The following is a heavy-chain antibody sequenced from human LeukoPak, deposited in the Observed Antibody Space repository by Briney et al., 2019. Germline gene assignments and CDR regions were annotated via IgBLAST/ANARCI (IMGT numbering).Heavy chain of an antibody. CDR1: GGSFSGYY. CDR2: INHSGNT. V-gene: IGHV4-34*01. CDR3: ARDSGTTGEVKFDP. Sequence: SETLSLTCAVYGGSFSGYYWSWIRQPPGKGLEWIGEINHSGNTNSNPSLKCRVTMSVDTSKNQFSLKLSSVTAADTAVYYCARDSGTTGEVKFDPWGQGTLVTVSS. J-gene: IGHJ5*02. D-gene: IGHD3-10*01.